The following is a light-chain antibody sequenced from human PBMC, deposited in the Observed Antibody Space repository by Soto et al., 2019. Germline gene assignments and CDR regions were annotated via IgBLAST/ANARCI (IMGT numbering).Light chain of an antibody. J-gene: IGKJ4*01. Sequence: IQITQSPSSLSASVGDTVTITCRASQSIRSRLNWYQQKPGKAPNLLIYAATRLESGVPSRFSGSGSGTDFTLTISSLQPEDFATYYCLQDYNYPLTFGGGTKVDI. CDR2: AAT. CDR3: LQDYNYPLT. CDR1: QSIRSR. V-gene: IGKV1-6*01.